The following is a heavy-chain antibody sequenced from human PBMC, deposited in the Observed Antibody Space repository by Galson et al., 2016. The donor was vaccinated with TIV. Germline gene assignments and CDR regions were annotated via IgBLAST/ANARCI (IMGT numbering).Heavy chain of an antibody. CDR1: GGSISSSY. D-gene: IGHD2-2*01. J-gene: IGHJ4*02. CDR3: ARGVTIFGCGSPAPYDY. Sequence: SETLSLTCTVSGGSISSSYWSWIRQPPGKGLELIGYISHSGTTNYKYSLKSRATISMDTSKNQMSLGLTSVTSADTAFYYCARGVTIFGCGSPAPYDYWGPGTLVTVSS. CDR2: ISHSGTT. V-gene: IGHV4-59*12.